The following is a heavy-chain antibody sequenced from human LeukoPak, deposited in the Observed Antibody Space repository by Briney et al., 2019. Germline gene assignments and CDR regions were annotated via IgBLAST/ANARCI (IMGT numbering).Heavy chain of an antibody. D-gene: IGHD3-10*01. CDR2: IYSSGRT. Sequence: SETLSLTCAVSGGSLSSYYWSWVRQPPGTGLEGVGYIYSSGRTNYNRSLMCGVTISLDTSQNRFSLNLSSVTAADTAFYCCARHGTYDSGNYYFDLWGQGTLVTVSS. CDR3: ARHGTYDSGNYYFDL. CDR1: GGSLSSYY. J-gene: IGHJ4*02. V-gene: IGHV4-59*08.